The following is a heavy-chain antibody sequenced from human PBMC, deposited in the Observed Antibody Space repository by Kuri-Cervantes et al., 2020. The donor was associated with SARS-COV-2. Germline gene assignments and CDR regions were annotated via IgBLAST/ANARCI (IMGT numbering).Heavy chain of an antibody. Sequence: GESLKISCAAPGFIFFNHGMHWVRQAPGKGLEWVALISYDGTIDYYADSVRGRFTISRDSSKKTVFLQMNSLTVEDTAVYFCARDPAPQQSYYYGMDAWGHGTRVTVSS. CDR3: ARDPAPQQSYYYGMDA. D-gene: IGHD3-16*01. CDR1: GFIFFNHG. CDR2: ISYDGTID. V-gene: IGHV3-33*08. J-gene: IGHJ6*02.